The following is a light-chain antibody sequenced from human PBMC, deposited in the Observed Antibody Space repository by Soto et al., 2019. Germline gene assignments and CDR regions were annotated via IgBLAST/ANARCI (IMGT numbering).Light chain of an antibody. CDR3: QQYGSSPPFT. CDR2: GAS. J-gene: IGKJ3*01. Sequence: EIVLTQSPGTLSLSPGERATLSCRASQSVSSSFLARYQQKPGQAPRLLMYGASSRATGIPDRFSGSGSETEFTLTISRLEPEDFALYYCQQYGSSPPFTFGPGTKVDIK. V-gene: IGKV3-20*01. CDR1: QSVSSSF.